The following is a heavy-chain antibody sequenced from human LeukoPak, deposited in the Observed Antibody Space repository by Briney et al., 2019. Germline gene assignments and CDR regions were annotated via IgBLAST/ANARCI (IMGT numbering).Heavy chain of an antibody. Sequence: ASVKVSCKASGYTFTGYYMHWARQAPGQGLEWMGWINPNSGGTNYAQKFQGRVTMTRDTSISAAYMELSRLRSDDTAVYYCARGLYTYYDFWSGGGKFDYWGQGTLVTVSS. D-gene: IGHD3-3*01. CDR3: ARGLYTYYDFWSGGGKFDY. CDR2: INPNSGGT. CDR1: GYTFTGYY. J-gene: IGHJ4*02. V-gene: IGHV1-2*02.